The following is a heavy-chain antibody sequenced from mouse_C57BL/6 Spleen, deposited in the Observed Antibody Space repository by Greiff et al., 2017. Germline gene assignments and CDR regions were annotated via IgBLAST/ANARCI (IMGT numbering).Heavy chain of an antibody. CDR1: GYTFTSYW. Sequence: QVQLQQPGAELVKPGAPVKLSCKASGYTFTSYWMHWVKQRPGQGLEWIGMIHPNSGSTNYNEKFKSKATLTVDKSSSTAYMQLSSLTSEDAAVYYCASPYYYGSIPWYFDDWGTGTTVTVSS. J-gene: IGHJ1*03. CDR3: ASPYYYGSIPWYFDD. D-gene: IGHD1-1*01. V-gene: IGHV1-64*01. CDR2: IHPNSGST.